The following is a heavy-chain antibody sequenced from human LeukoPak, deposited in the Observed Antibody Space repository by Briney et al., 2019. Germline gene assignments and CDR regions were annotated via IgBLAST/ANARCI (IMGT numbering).Heavy chain of an antibody. CDR2: IRVKGNGQPT. D-gene: IGHD5-18*01. V-gene: IGHV3-49*04. J-gene: IGHJ4*02. Sequence: LSGGSLRLSCTASGFTFGDFVMSWVRQSPGKGLEWVGFIRVKGNGQPTKNDAPVQGRFTISRADSKSIAYLQMNSLNTEDTAVYYCTTGYQLDYWAQETLVPVS. CDR3: TTGYQLDY. CDR1: GFTFGDFV.